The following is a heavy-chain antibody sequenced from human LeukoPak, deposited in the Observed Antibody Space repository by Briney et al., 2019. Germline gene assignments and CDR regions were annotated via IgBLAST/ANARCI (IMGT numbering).Heavy chain of an antibody. CDR2: IYYSGST. CDR3: ARAEYSSNFDY. D-gene: IGHD6-6*01. CDR1: GGSISSYY. J-gene: IGHJ4*02. Sequence: SETLSLTCTVSGGSISSYYWSWIRQPPGKGLEWIGYIYYSGSTNYNPSLKSRVTISVDTSKNQFSLKLNSVTAADTAVYYCARAEYSSNFDYWGQGTLVTVSS. V-gene: IGHV4-59*01.